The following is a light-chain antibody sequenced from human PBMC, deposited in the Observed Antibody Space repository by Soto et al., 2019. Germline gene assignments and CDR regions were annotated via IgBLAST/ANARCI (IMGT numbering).Light chain of an antibody. Sequence: SQITPSPSPLSASGGKRVTITCPASQSISSYLNWYQQKPGKAPKLLIYAASSLQSGVPSRFSGSGSGTDFTLTISSLQPEDFATYYCQQSYSTPWTFGQGTKVDIK. J-gene: IGKJ1*01. CDR2: AAS. V-gene: IGKV1-39*01. CDR3: QQSYSTPWT. CDR1: QSISSY.